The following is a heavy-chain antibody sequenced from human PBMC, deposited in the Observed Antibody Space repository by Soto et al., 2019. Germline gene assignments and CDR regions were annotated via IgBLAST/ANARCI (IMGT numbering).Heavy chain of an antibody. J-gene: IGHJ5*02. CDR2: MNPNSGNT. V-gene: IGHV1-8*01. Sequence: ASVKVSCKASGYTFTSYDINWVRQATGQGLEWMGWMNPNSGNTGCAQKFQGRVTMTRTTSISTAYMELSSLRSEDTAVYYCARGHPRNYDLMTGRDMRWFVPWCQGTLVTVFS. D-gene: IGHD3-9*01. CDR3: ARGHPRNYDLMTGRDMRWFVP. CDR1: GYTFTSYD.